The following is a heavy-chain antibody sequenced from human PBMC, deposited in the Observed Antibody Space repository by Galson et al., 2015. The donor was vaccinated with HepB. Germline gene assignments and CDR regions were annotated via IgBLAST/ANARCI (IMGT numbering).Heavy chain of an antibody. V-gene: IGHV4-4*02. CDR1: GGSISSSNW. CDR3: AGAQQLARGYYFDY. J-gene: IGHJ4*02. CDR2: IYHSGST. D-gene: IGHD6-13*01. Sequence: ETLSLTCAVFGGSISSSNWWNWVRQPPGKGLEWIGEIYHSGSTNYNPSLKSRVTISVDKSKNQISLKLTSVTAADTAVYYCAGAQQLARGYYFDYWGQGTLVTVSS.